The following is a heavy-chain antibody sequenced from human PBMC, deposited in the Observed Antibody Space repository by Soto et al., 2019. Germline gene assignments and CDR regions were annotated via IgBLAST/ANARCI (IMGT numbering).Heavy chain of an antibody. Sequence: GGSLRLSXAASGFTFSGSAMHWVRQASGKGLEWVGRIRSKANSYATAYAASVKGRFTISRDDSKNTAYLQMNSLKTEDTAVYYCTRPVIAVAGTGLNWFDPWGQGTLVTVSS. CDR2: IRSKANSYAT. D-gene: IGHD6-19*01. CDR1: GFTFSGSA. CDR3: TRPVIAVAGTGLNWFDP. J-gene: IGHJ5*02. V-gene: IGHV3-73*01.